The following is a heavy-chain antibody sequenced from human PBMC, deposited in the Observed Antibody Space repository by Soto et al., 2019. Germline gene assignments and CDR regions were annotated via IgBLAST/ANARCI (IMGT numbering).Heavy chain of an antibody. CDR2: ISAYNGNT. J-gene: IGHJ6*02. V-gene: IGHV1-18*01. CDR1: GYTFTSYG. Sequence: QVQLVQSGAEVKKPGASVKVSCKASGYTFTSYGISWVRQAPGQGLEWMGWISAYNGNTNYAQTLQGRVTMTTDTSTSTAYMELRRLRSDDTAVYYCARDGVDTATGYYYGMDVWGQGTTVTVSS. D-gene: IGHD5-18*01. CDR3: ARDGVDTATGYYYGMDV.